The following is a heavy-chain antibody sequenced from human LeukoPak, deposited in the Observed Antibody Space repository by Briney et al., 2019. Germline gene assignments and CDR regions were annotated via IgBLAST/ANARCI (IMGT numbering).Heavy chain of an antibody. CDR2: ITGTT. Sequence: GGSLRLSCAASGFTFSSYAMSWVRQAPGKGLQWVSTITGTTHYADSVRGRFTISRDNSKNILYLQMNSLSTEDTAIYYCAKAFREYGSSTYSSFDIWGQGTMVTISS. D-gene: IGHD6-13*01. CDR3: AKAFREYGSSTYSSFDI. V-gene: IGHV3-23*01. J-gene: IGHJ3*02. CDR1: GFTFSSYA.